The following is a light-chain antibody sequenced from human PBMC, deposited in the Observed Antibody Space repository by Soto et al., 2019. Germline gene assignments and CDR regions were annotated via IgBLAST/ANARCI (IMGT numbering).Light chain of an antibody. CDR3: QQYLAIPRT. CDR1: QSVIYSANNKNC. Sequence: DILMTQSPESLAVSLGEGATIDCKSSQSVIYSANNKNCLAWYQQRPGQPPKLLIYWASTRESGVPDRFSGSGSATDFTLTISSLQDEDVAVYYCQQYLAIPRTFGQGTNVDIK. J-gene: IGKJ1*01. V-gene: IGKV4-1*01. CDR2: WAS.